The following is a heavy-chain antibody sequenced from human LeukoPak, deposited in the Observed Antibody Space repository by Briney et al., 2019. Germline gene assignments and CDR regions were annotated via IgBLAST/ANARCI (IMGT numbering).Heavy chain of an antibody. V-gene: IGHV1-69*04. CDR2: IIPILGIA. Sequence: SVKVSCKASGGTFSSYAISWVRQAPGQGLEWMGRIIPILGIANYAQKFQGRVTITADKSTSTAYMELSSLRSEDTAVYYCARDAGSSWYDYWGQGTLVTVSP. J-gene: IGHJ4*02. D-gene: IGHD6-13*01. CDR3: ARDAGSSWYDY. CDR1: GGTFSSYA.